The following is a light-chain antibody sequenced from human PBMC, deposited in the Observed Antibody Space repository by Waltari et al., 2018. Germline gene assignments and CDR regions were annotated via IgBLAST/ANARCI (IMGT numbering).Light chain of an antibody. CDR2: DDN. CDR1: GLPKPY. Sequence: YDLTQPPSVSVSPGQTAAITCSGDGLPKPYTFWYQQKSGQAPVLVMYDDNKRPSGIPGRFSGSSAGTVATLTITGAQVDDEADYYCYSKDTDGGSQGQIGGGTKLTVL. V-gene: IGLV3-10*01. J-gene: IGLJ2*01. CDR3: YSKDTDGGSQGQ.